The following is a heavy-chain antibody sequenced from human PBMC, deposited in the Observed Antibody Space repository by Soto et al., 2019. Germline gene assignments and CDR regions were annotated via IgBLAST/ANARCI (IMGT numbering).Heavy chain of an antibody. J-gene: IGHJ4*02. CDR2: SSYDGRET. V-gene: IGHV3-30*03. Sequence: GGSLRLSCAASDFDFSSYGIHWVRQAPGKGLEWVAASSYDGRETFYADSAKGRFTVSKEMSKNTAFLQMNALRHEDTAVYFWGRVSGWPILNFDKGGEGPPVTVSS. CDR3: GRVSGWPILNFDK. CDR1: DFDFSSYG. D-gene: IGHD3-10*01.